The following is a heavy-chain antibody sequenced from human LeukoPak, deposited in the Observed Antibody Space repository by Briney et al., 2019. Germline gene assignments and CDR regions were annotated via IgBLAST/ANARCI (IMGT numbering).Heavy chain of an antibody. CDR2: IYHSGST. Sequence: SETLSLTCTVSGGSISSGGYYWSWIRQPPGKGLEWIGYIYHSGSTYYNPSLKSRVTISVDRSKNQFSLKLSSVTAADTAVYYCARAPGYCTSTSCYTLPDYWGQGTLVTVSS. CDR1: GGSISSGGYY. J-gene: IGHJ4*02. D-gene: IGHD2-2*02. V-gene: IGHV4-30-2*01. CDR3: ARAPGYCTSTSCYTLPDY.